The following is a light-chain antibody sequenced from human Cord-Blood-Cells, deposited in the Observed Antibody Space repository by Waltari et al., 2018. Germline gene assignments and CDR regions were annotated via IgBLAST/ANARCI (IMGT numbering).Light chain of an antibody. CDR1: QSLLHSNGYNY. CDR2: LGS. Sequence: DLVLTQSPLSLPVTPGEPASIPCRSSQSLLHSNGYNYLDWYLQKPGQSPQLLIYLGSNRASGVPDRFSGSGSGTDFTLKISRVEAEDVGVYYCMQALQTPTFGGGTKVEIK. V-gene: IGKV2-28*01. J-gene: IGKJ4*01. CDR3: MQALQTPT.